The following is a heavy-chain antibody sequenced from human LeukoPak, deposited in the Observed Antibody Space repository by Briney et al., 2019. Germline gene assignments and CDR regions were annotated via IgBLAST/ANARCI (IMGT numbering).Heavy chain of an antibody. CDR2: IRTNGAGT. CDR1: GFTFSSYN. D-gene: IGHD4-17*01. J-gene: IGHJ4*02. CDR3: ARDDYGDSGPLFDY. V-gene: IGHV3-23*01. Sequence: GGSLRLSCAASGFTFSSYNMNWVRRAPGQGLEWVSTIRTNGAGTHYADSVRGRFTISRDDSKNALYLQMDSLRAEDTAVYYCARDDYGDSGPLFDYWGQGTLVTVSS.